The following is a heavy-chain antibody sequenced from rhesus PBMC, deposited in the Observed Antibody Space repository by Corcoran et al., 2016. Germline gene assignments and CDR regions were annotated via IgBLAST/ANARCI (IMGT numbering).Heavy chain of an antibody. J-gene: IGHJ4*01. CDR2: ISGSSSSD. Sequence: QVQLQESGPGLVKPSETLSLTCAVSGGSISSSNWWSWIRQPPGKGLDWIGYISGSSSSDYYNPALKSRVTISTDTSKNQFSLKLSAVTAADTAVYYCARGTGYSGSWNFFDYWGQGVLVTVSS. V-gene: IGHV4-65*01. CDR3: ARGTGYSGSWNFFDY. D-gene: IGHD6-25*01. CDR1: GGSISSSNW.